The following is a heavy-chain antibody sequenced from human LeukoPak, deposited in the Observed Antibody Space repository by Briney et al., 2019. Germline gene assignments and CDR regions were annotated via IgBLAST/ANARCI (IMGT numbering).Heavy chain of an antibody. V-gene: IGHV6-1*01. D-gene: IGHD3-9*01. Sequence: PLQTLSLTCAISGDSVSSNSAAWNWIRQSPSRGLEWLGRTYYRSKWYSDYPLSAKSRITIKPDTSKNQFSLQLNSVTPEDTAVYYCARQTSTRGRFFDWIYPPDIWGQGILVTVSS. CDR3: ARQTSTRGRFFDWIYPPDI. CDR2: TYYRSKWYS. J-gene: IGHJ4*02. CDR1: GDSVSSNSAA.